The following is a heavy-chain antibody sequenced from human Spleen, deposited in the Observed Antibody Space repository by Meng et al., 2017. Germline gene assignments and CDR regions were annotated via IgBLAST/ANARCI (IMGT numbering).Heavy chain of an antibody. CDR3: ARGPTTMAHDFDY. V-gene: IGHV4-34*01. D-gene: IGHD4-11*01. CDR1: GGSFSDYY. CDR2: INHSGST. J-gene: IGHJ4*02. Sequence: QVQLQNLSAVLVQPSDTLSLTCVVSGGSFSDYYWSWIRQPPGKGLEWIGEINHSGSTNYNPSLESRATISVDTSQNNLSLKLSSVTAADSAVYYCARGPTTMAHDFDYWGQGTLVTVSS.